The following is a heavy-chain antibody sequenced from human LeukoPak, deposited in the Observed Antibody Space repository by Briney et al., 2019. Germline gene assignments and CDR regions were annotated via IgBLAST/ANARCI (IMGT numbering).Heavy chain of an antibody. CDR2: IIPIFGTA. CDR1: GGTFSSYA. D-gene: IGHD5-12*01. J-gene: IGHJ6*03. CDR3: ASVATMDYYYYYMDV. V-gene: IGHV1-69*05. Sequence: ASVKVSCKASGGTFSSYAISWVRQAPGRGLEWMGGIIPIFGTANYAQKFQGRVTITTDESTSTAYMELSSLRSEDTAVYYCASVATMDYYYYYMDVWGKGTTVTVSS.